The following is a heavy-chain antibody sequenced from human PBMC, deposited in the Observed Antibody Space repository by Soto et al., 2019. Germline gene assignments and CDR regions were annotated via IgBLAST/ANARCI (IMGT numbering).Heavy chain of an antibody. J-gene: IGHJ3*02. CDR3: ETYSDTAGSRWAFEI. CDR2: SSGRGGAT. CDR1: GVTVSNYG. V-gene: IGHV3-48*03. Sequence: GESLRLSCAASGVTVSNYGIIWGRQAPGKGLGWVSYSSGRGGATYCSDTLNSRFTISRDNTQNSMSLHMTSLRAEDTAVYYCETYSDTAGSRWAFEIWGQGTKVTVSS. D-gene: IGHD3-22*01.